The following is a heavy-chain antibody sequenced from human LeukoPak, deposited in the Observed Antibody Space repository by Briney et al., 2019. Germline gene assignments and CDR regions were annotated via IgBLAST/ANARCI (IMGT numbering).Heavy chain of an antibody. CDR3: TKEFCGSRAACAGGSYYDF. CDR1: GFTFSKDD. V-gene: IGHV3-13*01. CDR2: IGVTGDT. J-gene: IGHJ2*01. D-gene: IGHD2-15*01. Sequence: GGSLRLSCAASGFTFSKDDFHWVRQAPGKGLEWVAAIGVTGDTTYAASVKGRFTISRKDATNSLYLQIRTLGAGETDLYYCTKEFCGSRAACAGGSYYDFWGRGALVTVSS.